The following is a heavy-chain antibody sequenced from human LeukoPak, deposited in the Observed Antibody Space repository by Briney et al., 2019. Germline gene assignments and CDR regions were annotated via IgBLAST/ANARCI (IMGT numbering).Heavy chain of an antibody. D-gene: IGHD3-22*01. CDR3: ARHLEDSSGYYYVGYYYYGMDV. V-gene: IGHV4-59*08. CDR2: IYYSGSN. J-gene: IGHJ6*02. CDR1: GGSLSSYY. Sequence: SETLSLTCTVCGGSLSSYYWSWLRQPPGRGLEWMGYIYYSGSNKYNPSLKSRVTISVDTSKNQFSLKLSSVTAADTAVYYCARHLEDSSGYYYVGYYYYGMDVWGQGTTVTVSS.